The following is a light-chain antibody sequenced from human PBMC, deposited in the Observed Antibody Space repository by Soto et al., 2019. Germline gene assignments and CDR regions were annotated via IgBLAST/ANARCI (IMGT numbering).Light chain of an antibody. CDR2: AVT. Sequence: QSALTQPASVSGSPGQSITISCTGTSSDVGGYNYVSWYQQHPGKAPKLMIYAVTDRPSGVSSRFSGSKSGNTASLTISGLQAEDEADYYCCSYTDIALDVVFGGGTKVTVL. CDR3: CSYTDIALDVV. J-gene: IGLJ2*01. CDR1: SSDVGGYNY. V-gene: IGLV2-14*01.